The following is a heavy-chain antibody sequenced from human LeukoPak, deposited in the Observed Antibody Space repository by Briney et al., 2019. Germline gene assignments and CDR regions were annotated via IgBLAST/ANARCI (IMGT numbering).Heavy chain of an antibody. J-gene: IGHJ4*02. CDR2: MNPNSGNT. CDR3: ARGTWIRESLYYFDY. V-gene: IGHV1-8*03. Sequence: ASVKVSCKASGYTFTSYDINWVRQATGQGLEWMGWMNPNSGNTGYAQKFQGRVTIATNTSINTAYMELSSLRSEDTAVYYCARGTWIRESLYYFDYWGQGTLVTVSS. CDR1: GYTFTSYD. D-gene: IGHD5-12*01.